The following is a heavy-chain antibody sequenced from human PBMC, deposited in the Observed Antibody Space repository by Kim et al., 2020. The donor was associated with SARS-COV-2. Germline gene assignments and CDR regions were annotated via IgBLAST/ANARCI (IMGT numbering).Heavy chain of an antibody. Sequence: SETLSLTCTVSGGSISSGDYYWSWIRQPPGKGLEWIGYIYYSGSTYYNPSLKSRVTISVDTSKNQFSLKLSSVTAADTAVYYCARDGRYSGYDEDYGMDVWGQGTTVTVSS. D-gene: IGHD5-12*01. CDR1: GGSISSGDYY. V-gene: IGHV4-30-4*01. J-gene: IGHJ6*02. CDR3: ARDGRYSGYDEDYGMDV. CDR2: IYYSGST.